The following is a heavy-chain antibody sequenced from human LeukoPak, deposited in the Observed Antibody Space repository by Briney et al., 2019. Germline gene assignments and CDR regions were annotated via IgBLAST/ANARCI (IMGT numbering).Heavy chain of an antibody. D-gene: IGHD3-9*01. CDR3: AKEGGYDILTGYYIDY. J-gene: IGHJ4*02. V-gene: IGHV3-11*04. Sequence: GGSLRLSCAASGFTFRHYYMSWIRQAPGKGLEWVSYISNSGSTIYYADSVKGRFTIPRDNAKNSLYLQMNSLRAEDTAVYYCAKEGGYDILTGYYIDYWGQGTLVTVSS. CDR2: ISNSGSTI. CDR1: GFTFRHYY.